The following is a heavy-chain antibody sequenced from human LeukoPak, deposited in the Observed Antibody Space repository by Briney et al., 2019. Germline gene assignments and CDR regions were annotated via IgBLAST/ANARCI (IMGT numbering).Heavy chain of an antibody. CDR3: ARVPSGGPFDY. CDR1: GYSFTSYG. V-gene: IGHV1-18*01. CDR2: ISAYNGNT. Sequence: GASVKVSCKASGYSFTSYGISWVRQAPGQGLEWMGWISAYNGNTNYAQRLQGRVTMTTDTSTSTAYMELWSLTSDDTAVYYCARVPSGGPFDYWGQGTLVTVSS. J-gene: IGHJ4*02. D-gene: IGHD6-19*01.